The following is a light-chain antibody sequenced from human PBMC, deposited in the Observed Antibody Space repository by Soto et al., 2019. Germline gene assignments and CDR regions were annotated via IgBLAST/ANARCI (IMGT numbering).Light chain of an antibody. CDR2: DAS. CDR1: QSVSSY. J-gene: IGKJ1*01. V-gene: IGKV3-11*01. Sequence: EIVLTQSPATLSLSPGERATLSCRASQSVSSYLAWYQQKPGQAPRLLIYDASNRATGIPARFSGTKSGTDFTLTIRRLEPEDFAVYYCQQYESSPRTFGQGTKVDIK. CDR3: QQYESSPRT.